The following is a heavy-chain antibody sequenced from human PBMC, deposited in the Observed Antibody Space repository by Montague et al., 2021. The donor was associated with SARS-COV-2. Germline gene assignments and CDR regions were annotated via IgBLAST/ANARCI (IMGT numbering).Heavy chain of an antibody. CDR3: AGYVDSSCWLNPRGSGTFDY. CDR1: GGSISSGGYY. J-gene: IGHJ4*02. Sequence: TLSLTCTVSGGSISSGGYYWSWIRQHPGRGLEWIGYIYYSGSTYYNPSLKSRVTISVDTSKNQFSLKLISVTATDKAVYYCAGYVDSSCWLNPRGSGTFDYWGQGTLVTVSS. CDR2: IYYSGST. D-gene: IGHD6-19*01. V-gene: IGHV4-31*03.